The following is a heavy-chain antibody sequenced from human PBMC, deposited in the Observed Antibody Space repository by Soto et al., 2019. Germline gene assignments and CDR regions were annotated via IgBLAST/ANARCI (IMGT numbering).Heavy chain of an antibody. CDR1: GFTFSSYA. CDR3: AKGPAKDYGSGSLIYYYYYYMDV. CDR2: ISGSGGST. J-gene: IGHJ6*03. D-gene: IGHD3-10*01. V-gene: IGHV3-23*01. Sequence: GGSLRLSCAASGFTFSSYAMSWVRQAPGKGLEWVSAISGSGGSTKYADSVKGRFTISRNNSKNTLYLQINSLRAEDTAVYYCAKGPAKDYGSGSLIYYYYYYMDVWGKGTTVTVSS.